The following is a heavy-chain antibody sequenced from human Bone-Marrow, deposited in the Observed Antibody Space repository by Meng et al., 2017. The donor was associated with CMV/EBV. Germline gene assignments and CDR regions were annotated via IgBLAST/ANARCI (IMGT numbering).Heavy chain of an antibody. V-gene: IGHV3-23*01. CDR3: AKLIDSSSNDY. J-gene: IGHJ4*02. D-gene: IGHD6-13*01. Sequence: GESLKISCAASGFTFSSYDMIWVRQAPGKGLEWVSAISGSGGSTYYADSVKGRFTISRDNSKNTLYLQMNSLRAEDTAVYYCAKLIDSSSNDYWGQGTLVTVSS. CDR1: GFTFSSYD. CDR2: ISGSGGST.